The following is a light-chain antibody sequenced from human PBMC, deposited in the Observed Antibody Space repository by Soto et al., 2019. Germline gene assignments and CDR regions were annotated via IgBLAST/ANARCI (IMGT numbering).Light chain of an antibody. CDR3: QQFGDSPPAFT. CDR1: QSVRSKY. J-gene: IGKJ2*01. Sequence: ESMLTQSPATLSLSPGERATLSCRASQSVRSKYLTWYQQKPGQAPRLLIYCASLRATGVPDRFSGSGSGTDFTLTISRLEPEDVAVYYCQQFGDSPPAFTFGQGTKLEI. CDR2: CAS. V-gene: IGKV3-20*01.